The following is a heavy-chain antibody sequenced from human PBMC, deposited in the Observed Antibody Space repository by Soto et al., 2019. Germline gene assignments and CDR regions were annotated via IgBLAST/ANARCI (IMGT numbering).Heavy chain of an antibody. V-gene: IGHV2-5*02. Sequence: QITLKESGPTLVKPTQTLTLTCTFSGLSLSTTGVGVGWIRQPPGKALEWLALIYWDDDKRYSPSLKSRLTITKDTSKNRVVITMTNMDPVDTATYYCVQSRCGGDCLQSYSSHSYYGLDVWGQGTTVTVSS. CDR2: IYWDDDK. J-gene: IGHJ6*02. CDR3: VQSRCGGDCLQSYSSHSYYGLDV. CDR1: GLSLSTTGVG. D-gene: IGHD2-21*02.